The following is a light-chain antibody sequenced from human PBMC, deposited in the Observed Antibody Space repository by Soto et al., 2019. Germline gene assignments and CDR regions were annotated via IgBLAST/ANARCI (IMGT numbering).Light chain of an antibody. V-gene: IGKV1-5*01. CDR2: DAS. Sequence: IQMTQSPSTLSASVGDRVTITCRASQSLGSRLAWYQQKPGKAPKLLMYDASTLESGVPSRFSGSGSGTEFTLTISSLQSEDFAVYYCQQYNSWPLTFGGGTKVEIK. CDR3: QQYNSWPLT. CDR1: QSLGSR. J-gene: IGKJ4*01.